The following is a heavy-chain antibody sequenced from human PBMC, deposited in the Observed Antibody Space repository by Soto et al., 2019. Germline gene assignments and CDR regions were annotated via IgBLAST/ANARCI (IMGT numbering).Heavy chain of an antibody. D-gene: IGHD1-26*01. CDR2: IIPIFGTA. J-gene: IGHJ4*02. CDR3: AKDQYGGSSAAGY. Sequence: QVQLVQSGAEVRKPGSSVRVSCKASGGSFNRHTISWVRQAPGQGLEWMGGIIPIFGTANHAQKFQGRVTIIADESTSTVYMELSSLRSDDTAIYYCAKDQYGGSSAAGYWGQGTLVTVSS. CDR1: GGSFNRHT. V-gene: IGHV1-69*01.